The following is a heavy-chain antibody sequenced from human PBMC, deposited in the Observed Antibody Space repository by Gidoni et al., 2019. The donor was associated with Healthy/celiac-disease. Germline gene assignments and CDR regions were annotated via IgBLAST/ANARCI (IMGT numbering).Heavy chain of an antibody. CDR1: GFTFDDYA. CDR2: ISWNRGSI. Sequence: EVQLVGTGGGVVQPGRSLSLSGAASGFTFDDYAMQWVRQAPGKGLEWVSGISWNRGSIGYADSVKGRFTISRDNAKNSLYLQMNSLRAEDTALYYCAKVRDSSGLDYWCQGTLVTVSS. J-gene: IGHJ4*02. D-gene: IGHD3-22*01. V-gene: IGHV3-9*01. CDR3: AKVRDSSGLDY.